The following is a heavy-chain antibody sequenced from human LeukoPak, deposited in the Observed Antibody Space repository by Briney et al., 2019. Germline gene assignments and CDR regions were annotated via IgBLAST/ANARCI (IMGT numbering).Heavy chain of an antibody. J-gene: IGHJ5*02. D-gene: IGHD2-15*01. CDR1: GYTFTGYY. Sequence: ASVKVSCKASGYTFTGYYMHWVRQATGQGLEWMGWMNPNSGNTGYAQKFQGRVTMTRNTSISTAYMELSSLRSEDTAVYYCARGSGPTRNWFDPWGQGTLVTVSS. V-gene: IGHV1-8*02. CDR2: MNPNSGNT. CDR3: ARGSGPTRNWFDP.